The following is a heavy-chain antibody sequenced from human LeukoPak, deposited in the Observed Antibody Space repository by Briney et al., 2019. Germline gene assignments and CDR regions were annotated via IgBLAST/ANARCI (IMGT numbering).Heavy chain of an antibody. D-gene: IGHD2-8*02. CDR2: INPKSGDT. J-gene: IGHJ4*02. Sequence: GESLRISCKASGYTLIDYFIHWVRQAPGQGLEWMGRINPKSGDTEYVQKFQGRVTMTRDTSISTLYMELTRLTSDDTAVYFCARDLTSTPYWELDYWGQGTLVTVSS. CDR1: GYTLIDYF. V-gene: IGHV1-2*02. CDR3: ARDLTSTPYWELDY.